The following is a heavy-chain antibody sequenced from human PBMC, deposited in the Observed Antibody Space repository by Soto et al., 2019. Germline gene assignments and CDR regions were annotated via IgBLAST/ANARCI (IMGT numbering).Heavy chain of an antibody. J-gene: IGHJ6*02. V-gene: IGHV4-59*08. Sequence: LEWIGYIYYSGSTNYNPSLKSRVTISVDTSKNQLSLKLSSVTAADTAVYYFXXXXXXXXXXXXXXXXXVWGQGTTVTVSS. CDR2: IYYSGST. CDR3: XXXXXXXXXXXXXXXXXV.